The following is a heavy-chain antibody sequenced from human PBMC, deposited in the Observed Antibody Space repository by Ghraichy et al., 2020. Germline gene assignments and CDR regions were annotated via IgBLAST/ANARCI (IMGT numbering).Heavy chain of an antibody. CDR3: TRGFDY. J-gene: IGHJ4*02. CDR1: GFSFSSFA. Sequence: GGSLRLSCEASGFSFSSFAMSWVRQAPGKGLEWVSGITSDGETYYAHSVKGRCIITIDNSTQTLFLDMNSLRVEDTAIYYCTRGFDYWGQGTLLTVSS. CDR2: ITSDGET. V-gene: IGHV3-23*01.